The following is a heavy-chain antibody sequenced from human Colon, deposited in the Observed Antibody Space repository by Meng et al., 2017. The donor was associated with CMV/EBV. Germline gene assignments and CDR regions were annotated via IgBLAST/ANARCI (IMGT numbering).Heavy chain of an antibody. CDR2: ISTTVSYV. J-gene: IGHJ4*02. CDR1: GFTFSSYS. V-gene: IGHV3-21*01. D-gene: IGHD3-10*01. Sequence: EVPLVDSGVRLVDPGGSLRLSCAASGFTFSSYSMNWVRQSPGKGLEWASSISTTVSYVYYADSVKGRFTISRDNAKNSLYLQMDSLRAEDTAVYYCAREPGTYGYIDFWGQGTLVTVSS. CDR3: AREPGTYGYIDF.